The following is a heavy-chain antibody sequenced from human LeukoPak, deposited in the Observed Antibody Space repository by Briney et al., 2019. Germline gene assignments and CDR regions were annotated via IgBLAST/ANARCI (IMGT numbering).Heavy chain of an antibody. D-gene: IGHD5-18*01. CDR3: ARGFRDTAMFLDY. CDR1: GISFSSYE. J-gene: IGHJ4*02. CDR2: ISSSGTTM. Sequence: PGGSLRLSCAASGISFSSYEMNWVRQAPGKGLEWISCISSSGTTMYYADSVKGRFTISRDNAKNSLYLQMNCLRAEDAAVYYCARGFRDTAMFLDYWGQGTLVTVSS. V-gene: IGHV3-48*03.